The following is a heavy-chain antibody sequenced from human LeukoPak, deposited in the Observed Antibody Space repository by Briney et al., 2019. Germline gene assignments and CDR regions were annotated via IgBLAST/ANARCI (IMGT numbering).Heavy chain of an antibody. D-gene: IGHD2-2*01. CDR1: GYSISSGYY. CDR3: ARGGPLIVVVPAANDY. J-gene: IGHJ4*02. V-gene: IGHV4-38-2*02. Sequence: SETLSLTCTVSGYSISSGYYWGWIRPPPGKGLEWIGSIYHSGSTYYNPSLKSRVTISVDTSKNQFSLKLSSVTAADTAVYYCARGGPLIVVVPAANDYWGQGTLVTVSS. CDR2: IYHSGST.